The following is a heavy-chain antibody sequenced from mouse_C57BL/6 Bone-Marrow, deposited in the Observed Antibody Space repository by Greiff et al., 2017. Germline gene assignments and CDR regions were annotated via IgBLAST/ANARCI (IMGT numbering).Heavy chain of an antibody. CDR2: IHPYSGST. J-gene: IGHJ1*03. D-gene: IGHD1-1*01. V-gene: IGHV1-64*01. CDR1: GYTFTSYW. Sequence: QVQLQQPGAELVKPGASVKLSCKASGYTFTSYWMHWVKQRPGQGLEWIGMIHPYSGSTNYNEKFKSKATLTVDKSSSTAYMQLSSLTSEDSAVYYCARRYYYGSLWYFDVWGTGTTVTVSS. CDR3: ARRYYYGSLWYFDV.